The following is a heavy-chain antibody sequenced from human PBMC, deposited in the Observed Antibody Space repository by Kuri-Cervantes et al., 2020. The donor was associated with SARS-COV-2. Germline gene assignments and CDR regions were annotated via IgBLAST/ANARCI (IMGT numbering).Heavy chain of an antibody. J-gene: IGHJ6*03. D-gene: IGHD3-10*01. CDR3: ARHYGSGSYSFMHV. V-gene: IGHV3-23*01. CDR1: GFTFTDYG. Sequence: GGSLRLSCLTSGFTFTDYGMAWVRRAPGKVLEWVSSINYSGGSTYYAASVRGRFTISRDNAKNSLYLQMNSLRAEDTAVYYCARHYGSGSYSFMHVWGKGTPVTVSS. CDR2: INYSGGST.